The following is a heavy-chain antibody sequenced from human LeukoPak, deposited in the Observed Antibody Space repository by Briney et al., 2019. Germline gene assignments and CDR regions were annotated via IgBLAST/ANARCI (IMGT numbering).Heavy chain of an antibody. D-gene: IGHD4-23*01. CDR1: GFTFNNFA. Sequence: PGGSLRLSCAASGFTFNNFALHWVRQTQGKGLEWVALISYGDGSKKYYAESVRGRFTISRDNAKNSLYQQMNSLRAEDTAVYYCARGLDYGGNSAFDYWGQGTLVTVSS. J-gene: IGHJ4*02. CDR2: ISYGDGSKK. CDR3: ARGLDYGGNSAFDY. V-gene: IGHV3-30-3*01.